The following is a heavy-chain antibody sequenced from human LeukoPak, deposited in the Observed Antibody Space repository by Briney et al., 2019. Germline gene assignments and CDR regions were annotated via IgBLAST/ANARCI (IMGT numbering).Heavy chain of an antibody. CDR2: ISSSSSYI. D-gene: IGHD2/OR15-2a*01. CDR1: GFTFSDYY. Sequence: GGSLRLSCAASGFTFSDYYMSWIRQAPGKGLEWVSSISSSSSYIYYADSVKGRFTISRDNAKNSLYLQMNSLRAEDTAVYYCARALSDYYYYMDVWGKGTTVTVSS. V-gene: IGHV3-11*06. J-gene: IGHJ6*03. CDR3: ARALSDYYYYMDV.